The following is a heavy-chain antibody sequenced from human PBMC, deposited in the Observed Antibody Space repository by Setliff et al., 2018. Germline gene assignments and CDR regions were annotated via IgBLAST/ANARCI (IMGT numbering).Heavy chain of an antibody. CDR3: ARVPLPLDIVVVVAATPLEYYYYMDV. J-gene: IGHJ6*03. V-gene: IGHV1-18*01. D-gene: IGHD2-15*01. CDR1: GYTFTNYG. Sequence: VASVKVSCKASGYTFTNYGISWVRQAPGQGLEWMGWISAYNGNTNYAQKLQGRVTMTTDTSTSTAYMELRSLRSDDTAVYYCARVPLPLDIVVVVAATPLEYYYYMDVWGKGTTVTGS. CDR2: ISAYNGNT.